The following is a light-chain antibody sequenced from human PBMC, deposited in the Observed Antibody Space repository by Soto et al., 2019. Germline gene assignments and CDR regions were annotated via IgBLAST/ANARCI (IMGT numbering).Light chain of an antibody. Sequence: EIVLKKSPATLSVSPGGRATLSCRASQSISRDLAWYLHKPGQAPRLLMFDASTGATAIPARFSSSGSGTEFTLTISSLRNEDFAISYCQQYNNWPRTFGQGTQV. J-gene: IGKJ1*01. CDR1: QSISRD. V-gene: IGKV3-15*01. CDR3: QQYNNWPRT. CDR2: DAS.